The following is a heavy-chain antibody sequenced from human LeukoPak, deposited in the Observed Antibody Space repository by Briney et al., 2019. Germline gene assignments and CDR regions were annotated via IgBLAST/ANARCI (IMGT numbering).Heavy chain of an antibody. D-gene: IGHD6-19*01. V-gene: IGHV4-34*01. CDR3: AVAGTNLSTDY. CDR2: INHSGST. CDR1: GGSFSGYY. J-gene: IGHJ4*02. Sequence: SETLSLTCAVYGGSFSGYYWSCIRQPPGKGLEWIGEINHSGSTNYNPSLKSRVTISVDTSKNHFSLKLSSVTAADTAVYYCAVAGTNLSTDYWGQGTLVTVSS.